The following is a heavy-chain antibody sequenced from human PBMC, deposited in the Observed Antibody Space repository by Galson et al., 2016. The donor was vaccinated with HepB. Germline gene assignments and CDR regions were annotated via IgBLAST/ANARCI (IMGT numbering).Heavy chain of an antibody. CDR1: GSTFITYHY. D-gene: IGHD2-21*02. J-gene: IGHJ4*02. V-gene: IGHV1-46*01. CDR2: INPSGDST. CDR3: ARSRGIYCGGDCTHDY. Sequence: SVKVSCKASGSTFITYHYMHWVRQAPGQGFEWMGVINPSGDSTKYAQKFQGRVTVTRDTSTSTVYMELSSLRSEDTAVYYCARSRGIYCGGDCTHDYWGQGTLVTVSS.